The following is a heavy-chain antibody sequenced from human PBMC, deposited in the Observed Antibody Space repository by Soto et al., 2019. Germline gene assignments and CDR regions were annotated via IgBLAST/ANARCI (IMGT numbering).Heavy chain of an antibody. CDR1: GFTFSRYA. D-gene: IGHD3-22*01. V-gene: IGHV3-30*04. CDR2: ISYDGSDK. Sequence: PWGSLILSCVVSGFTFSRYAMHWVRQAPGKGLEWVAAISYDGSDKNYADSVKGRFTISGDNSKDTLYLQMDSLRPDDTAVYYCARPPFDSSGYYPNWGQGTLVTVSS. J-gene: IGHJ4*02. CDR3: ARPPFDSSGYYPN.